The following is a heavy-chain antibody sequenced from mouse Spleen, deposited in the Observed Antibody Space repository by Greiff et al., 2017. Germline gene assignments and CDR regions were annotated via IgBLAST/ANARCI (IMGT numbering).Heavy chain of an antibody. V-gene: IGHV5-6*01. J-gene: IGHJ4*01. CDR3: ARLGGNYVYAMDY. Sequence: EVKLMESGGDLVKPGGSLKLSCAASGFTFSSYGMSWVRQTPDKRLEWVATISSGGSYTYYPDSVKGRFTISRDNAKNTLYLQMSSLKSEDTAMYYCARLGGNYVYAMDYWGQGTSVTVSS. CDR2: ISSGGSYT. CDR1: GFTFSSYG. D-gene: IGHD2-1*01.